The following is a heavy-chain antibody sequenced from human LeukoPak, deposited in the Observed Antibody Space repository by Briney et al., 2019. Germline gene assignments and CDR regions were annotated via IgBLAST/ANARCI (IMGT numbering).Heavy chain of an antibody. CDR1: GYTFNKHG. V-gene: IGHV1-18*04. CDR3: ARDPSNTSGWSPYFDY. J-gene: IGHJ4*02. D-gene: IGHD6-19*01. Sequence: ASVKVSCKASGYTFNKHGITWVRQAPGQGLEWMGWISAYNGDTKYGQKFQGRVTPLTDTSASTAYMELRSLRSDDTAVYYCARDPSNTSGWSPYFDYWGQGAPVTVSS. CDR2: ISAYNGDT.